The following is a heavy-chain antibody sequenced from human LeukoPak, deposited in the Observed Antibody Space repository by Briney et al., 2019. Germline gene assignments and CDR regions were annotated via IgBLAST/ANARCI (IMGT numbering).Heavy chain of an antibody. CDR1: GGSFSAYS. CDR3: GRATVTTVDY. D-gene: IGHD4-11*01. Sequence: SETLSLTCAVYGGSFSAYSWSWIRQPPGKGLEWIGEINHSGTTNYNPSLKSRVTISVDTSKNQFSLKLRSVTAADTAVYYRGRATVTTVDYWGQGTLVTVSS. V-gene: IGHV4-34*01. J-gene: IGHJ4*02. CDR2: INHSGTT.